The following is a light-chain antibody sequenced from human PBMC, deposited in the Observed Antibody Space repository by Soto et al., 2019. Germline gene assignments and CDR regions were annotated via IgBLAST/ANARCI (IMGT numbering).Light chain of an antibody. V-gene: IGKV1-12*01. Sequence: DIQMTQPPSHVSASVGDRVSITCRASQDIRSWLAWYQQRPGKAPKLLIYAATILQSGVPSRFSGSGSGTAFTLTISNLQPEDFASYFCQQANSFPLTFGGGTKVDIK. J-gene: IGKJ4*01. CDR1: QDIRSW. CDR3: QQANSFPLT. CDR2: AAT.